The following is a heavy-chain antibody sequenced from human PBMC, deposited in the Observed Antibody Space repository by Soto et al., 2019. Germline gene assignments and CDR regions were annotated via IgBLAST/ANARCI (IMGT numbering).Heavy chain of an antibody. V-gene: IGHV3-23*01. D-gene: IGHD3-10*01. J-gene: IGHJ6*02. CDR3: ATGRGVNFYYGMDV. CDR1: GFTFSSYA. CDR2: ISGSGGST. Sequence: GGSLRLSCAASGFTFSSYAMSWVRQAPGKGLEWVSAISGSGGSTYYADSVKGRFTISRDNSKNTLYLQMNSLRAEDTAVYYCATGRGVNFYYGMDVWGQGTTVTV.